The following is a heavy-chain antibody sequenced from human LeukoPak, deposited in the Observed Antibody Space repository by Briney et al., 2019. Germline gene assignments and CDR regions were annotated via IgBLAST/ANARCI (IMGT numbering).Heavy chain of an antibody. Sequence: GGSLRLSCAASGYTFTRYAMHWVRQAPGKGLECVTLISYDGSHKDYADSVKGRFTISRDNSKNTLYLQMNSLRGEDTAVYYCVREDRILLGNDAFDIWGQGTMVTVSS. V-gene: IGHV3-30*04. CDR1: GYTFTRYA. CDR2: ISYDGSHK. CDR3: VREDRILLGNDAFDI. J-gene: IGHJ3*02. D-gene: IGHD2-8*01.